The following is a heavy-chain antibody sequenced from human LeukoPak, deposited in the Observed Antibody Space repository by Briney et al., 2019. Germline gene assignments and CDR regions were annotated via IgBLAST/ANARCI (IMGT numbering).Heavy chain of an antibody. J-gene: IGHJ5*02. CDR2: INHSGST. CDR1: GGSFSGYY. V-gene: IGHV4-34*01. CDR3: ASLNSPRGRSDP. Sequence: SETLSLTCAVYGGSFSGYYWSWIRQPPGKGLEWIGEINHSGSTNYNPSLKSRVTISVDTSKNQFSLKLSSVTAADTAVYYCASLNSPRGRSDPWGQGTLVTVSS. D-gene: IGHD1-14*01.